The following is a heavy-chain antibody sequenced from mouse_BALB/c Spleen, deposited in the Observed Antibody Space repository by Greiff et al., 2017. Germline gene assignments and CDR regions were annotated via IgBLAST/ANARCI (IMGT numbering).Heavy chain of an antibody. CDR1: GFSLTGYG. V-gene: IGHV2-6-7*01. Sequence: VQLQQSGPGLVAPSQSPSITCTVSGFSLTGYGVNRVRQPPGKGLAWPGMIWGDGSTDYTSALKSRLSISKDNSKSQVFLKMNSLQTDDTARYYCARDGNYVWYFDVWGAGTTVTVSS. D-gene: IGHD2-1*01. CDR2: IWGDGST. J-gene: IGHJ1*01. CDR3: ARDGNYVWYFDV.